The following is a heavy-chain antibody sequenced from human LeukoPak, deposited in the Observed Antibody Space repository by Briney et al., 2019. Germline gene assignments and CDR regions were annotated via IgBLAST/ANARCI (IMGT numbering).Heavy chain of an antibody. J-gene: IGHJ4*02. V-gene: IGHV4-34*01. CDR2: INHSGST. Sequence: SETLSLTCAVYGGSFSGYYWSWIRQPPGKGLGWIGEINHSGSTNYNPSLKSRVTISVDTSKNQFSLKLSSVTAADTAVYYCARGVRIAARPFGYWGQGTLVTVSS. CDR3: ARGVRIAARPFGY. CDR1: GGSFSGYY. D-gene: IGHD6-6*01.